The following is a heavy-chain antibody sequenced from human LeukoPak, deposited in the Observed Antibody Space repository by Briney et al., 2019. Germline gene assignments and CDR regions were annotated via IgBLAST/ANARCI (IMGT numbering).Heavy chain of an antibody. D-gene: IGHD6-19*01. V-gene: IGHV3-7*01. CDR2: IKQDGREK. CDR1: GFTFSSYS. CDR3: AKDIIAVAGRISRFDY. Sequence: GGSLRLSCAASGFTFSSYSMNWVRQAPGKGLEWVANIKQDGREKYYVDSVKGRFTISRDNAKNSLYLQMNSLRAEDTAVYYCAKDIIAVAGRISRFDYWGQGTLVTVSS. J-gene: IGHJ4*02.